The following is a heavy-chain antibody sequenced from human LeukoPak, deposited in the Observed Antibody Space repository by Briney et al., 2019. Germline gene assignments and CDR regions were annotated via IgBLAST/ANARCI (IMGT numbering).Heavy chain of an antibody. CDR2: INHSGST. D-gene: IGHD1-1*01. J-gene: IGHJ3*02. Sequence: SETLSLTCAVSGGSFSGYYWSWIRQPPGKGPEWIGEINHSGSTNYNPSLKSRVTISVDTSKNQFSLKLSSVTAADTAVYYCARRRVHARVAFDIWGQGTMVTVSS. CDR1: GGSFSGYY. V-gene: IGHV4-34*01. CDR3: ARRRVHARVAFDI.